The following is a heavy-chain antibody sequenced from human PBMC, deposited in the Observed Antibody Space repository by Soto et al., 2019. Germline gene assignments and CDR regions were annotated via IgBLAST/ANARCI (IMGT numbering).Heavy chain of an antibody. V-gene: IGHV1-69*02. CDR3: ASSYGSGYRAFDY. D-gene: IGHD3-10*01. J-gene: IGHJ4*02. CDR2: INPILSMS. Sequence: QVQLVQSGAAVKRPGSSVKVSCKASGDTFTFYSINWVRQAPGLGLEWMGRINPILSMSNYAQRFQGRVTMTADKSTSTAYMELSSLRSEDTAIYYCASSYGSGYRAFDYWGQVALVTVSS. CDR1: GDTFTFYS.